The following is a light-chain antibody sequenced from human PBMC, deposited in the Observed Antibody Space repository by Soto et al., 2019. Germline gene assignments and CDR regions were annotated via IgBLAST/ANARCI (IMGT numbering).Light chain of an antibody. CDR2: GAS. V-gene: IGKV3D-15*01. J-gene: IGKJ5*01. Sequence: EIVMTQSPAPLSVSPGERATLSCRASQSVSIKLAWYQQKPGQAPRLLIYGASSRATGIPDRFSGSGSGTEFTLTISSLQPDDFATYYCQQYNSPITLGQGTRLEIK. CDR1: QSVSIK. CDR3: QQYNSPIT.